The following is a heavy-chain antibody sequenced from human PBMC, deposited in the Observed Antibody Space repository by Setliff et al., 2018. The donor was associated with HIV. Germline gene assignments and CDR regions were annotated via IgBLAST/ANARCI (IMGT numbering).Heavy chain of an antibody. V-gene: IGHV4-39*07. J-gene: IGHJ1*01. CDR3: ARVPTSSWYVTTQRTKEYFHQ. Sequence: SETLSLTCTVSGGSIKSSSYYWGWIRQPPGKGLEWIGSIYYSGNTYYNPSLKSRVTISVDTSRNQFSLRLSSVTAADTAIYYCARVPTSSWYVTTQRTKEYFHQWGQGTPVTVSS. D-gene: IGHD6-13*01. CDR2: IYYSGNT. CDR1: GGSIKSSSYY.